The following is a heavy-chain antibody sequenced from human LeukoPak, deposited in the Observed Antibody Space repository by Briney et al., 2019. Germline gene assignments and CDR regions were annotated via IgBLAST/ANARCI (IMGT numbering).Heavy chain of an antibody. CDR2: IYSGGST. J-gene: IGHJ6*02. Sequence: SETLSLTCTVSGGSITGYYWTWIRQPAGKGLVWIGRIYSGGSTNHNPPLKSRVTMSVDTSKNQFSLKLSSVTAADAAVYYCAAGRDADSARGYYDMDVWGQGTTVTVSS. D-gene: IGHD5-24*01. V-gene: IGHV4-4*07. CDR1: GGSITGYY. CDR3: AAGRDADSARGYYDMDV.